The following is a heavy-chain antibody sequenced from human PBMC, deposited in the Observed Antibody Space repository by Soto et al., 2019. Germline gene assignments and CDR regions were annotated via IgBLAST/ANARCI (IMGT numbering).Heavy chain of an antibody. CDR2: ISWNSNII. CDR3: AKGGPDGFCSGGRCYFDY. D-gene: IGHD2-15*01. Sequence: EVQLVESGGGLVQPGRSLRLSCAASGFTFDDYAMHWVRRVPGKGLEWVSSISWNSNIIGYADSVKGPFTISRDNAKNSLYLLMNSLRPEDTALYYCAKGGPDGFCSGGRCYFDYWGQGTLVTVSS. J-gene: IGHJ4*02. CDR1: GFTFDDYA. V-gene: IGHV3-9*01.